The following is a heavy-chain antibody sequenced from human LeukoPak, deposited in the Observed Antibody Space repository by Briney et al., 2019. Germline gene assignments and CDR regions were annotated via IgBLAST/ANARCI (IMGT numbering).Heavy chain of an antibody. J-gene: IGHJ4*02. Sequence: ASVKLSCKASGYTFTSYGISWVRPAPGQGLEWMGGISAYNGNTNYAQNLQGRVTMTTDTSTSTAYMELRSLRSDDTAVYYCARDSNIVVVPAANDYWGQGTLVTVSS. CDR3: ARDSNIVVVPAANDY. V-gene: IGHV1-18*01. CDR1: GYTFTSYG. D-gene: IGHD2-2*01. CDR2: ISAYNGNT.